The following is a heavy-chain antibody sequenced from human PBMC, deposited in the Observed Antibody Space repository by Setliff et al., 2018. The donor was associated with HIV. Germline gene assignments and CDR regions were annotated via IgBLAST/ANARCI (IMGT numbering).Heavy chain of an antibody. CDR2: ISFSGYT. J-gene: IGHJ5*02. CDR1: GGSIRSNSHY. Sequence: SETLSLTCTVSGGSIRSNSHYYSWVRQPPGKRLEWIGTISFSGYTNFNPSLKSRVNISVDTSKNQFSLKLSSVTAADTAVYYCVRPASYNPGSRFDPWGQGTLVTVSS. CDR3: VRPASYNPGSRFDP. V-gene: IGHV4-39*01. D-gene: IGHD1-20*01.